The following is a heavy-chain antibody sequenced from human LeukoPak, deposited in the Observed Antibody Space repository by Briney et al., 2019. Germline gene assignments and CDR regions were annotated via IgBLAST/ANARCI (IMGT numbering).Heavy chain of an antibody. Sequence: ASVKVSCKASDYTFTSYGISWVRQAPGQGLEWMGWISAYNGNTNYAQKLQGRVTMTTDTSTSTAYMELRSLRSDDTAVYYCARVKISGYCSGGSCFNWFDPWGQGTLVTVSS. CDR3: ARVKISGYCSGGSCFNWFDP. D-gene: IGHD2-15*01. J-gene: IGHJ5*02. CDR1: DYTFTSYG. V-gene: IGHV1-18*01. CDR2: ISAYNGNT.